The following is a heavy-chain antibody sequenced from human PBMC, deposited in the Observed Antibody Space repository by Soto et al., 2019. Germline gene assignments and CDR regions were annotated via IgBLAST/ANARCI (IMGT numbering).Heavy chain of an antibody. D-gene: IGHD6-13*01. CDR3: ARAAGIAAAGTQRAFDY. CDR2: ISAYNGNT. V-gene: IGHV1-18*01. Sequence: ASVKVSCKASGYTFTSYGISWVRQAPGQGLEWMGWISAYNGNTNYAQKLQGRVTMTTDTSTSTAYMELRSLRSDDTAVYYCARAAGIAAAGTQRAFDYWGQGTLVTVSS. J-gene: IGHJ4*02. CDR1: GYTFTSYG.